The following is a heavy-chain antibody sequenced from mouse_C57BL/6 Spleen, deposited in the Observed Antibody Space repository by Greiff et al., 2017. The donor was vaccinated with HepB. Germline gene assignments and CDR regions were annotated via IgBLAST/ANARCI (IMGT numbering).Heavy chain of an antibody. CDR2: INPNYGTT. CDR3: AYAGKDGYFAMDY. D-gene: IGHD4-1*01. V-gene: IGHV1-39*01. CDR1: GYSFTDYN. Sequence: VQLKESGPELVKPGASVKISCKASGYSFTDYNMNWVKQSNGKSLEWIGVINPNYGTTSYNQKFKGKATLTVDQSSSTAYMQLNSLTSEDSAVYYCAYAGKDGYFAMDYWGQGTSVTVSS. J-gene: IGHJ4*01.